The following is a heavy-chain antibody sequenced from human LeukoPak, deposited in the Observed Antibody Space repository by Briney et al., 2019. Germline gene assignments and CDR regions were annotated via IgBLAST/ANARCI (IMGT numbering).Heavy chain of an antibody. Sequence: PGGSLRLSCAASGFTFSNAWMSWVRQAPGKGLECVGLIKNKLDGGTTDYVAPVKGRFTISRDDSRNTLYLQMNGLKSEDTAMYYCASYNDRDAFNIWGQGTMVTVSS. D-gene: IGHD1-14*01. J-gene: IGHJ3*02. V-gene: IGHV3-15*01. CDR1: GFTFSNAW. CDR2: IKNKLDGGTT. CDR3: ASYNDRDAFNI.